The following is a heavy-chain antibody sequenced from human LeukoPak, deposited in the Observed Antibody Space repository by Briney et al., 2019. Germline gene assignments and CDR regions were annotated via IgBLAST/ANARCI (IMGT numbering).Heavy chain of an antibody. CDR1: GYSISSGYY. V-gene: IGHV4-38-2*02. D-gene: IGHD6-13*01. CDR2: IYHSGST. J-gene: IGHJ5*02. CDR3: AREAAAGTFDP. Sequence: PSETLSLTCTVSGYSISSGYYWGWIRQPPGKGLEWIGSIYHSGSTYYNPSLKSRVTISVDTSKNQFSLKLSSVIAADTAVYYCAREAAAGTFDPWGQGTLVTVSS.